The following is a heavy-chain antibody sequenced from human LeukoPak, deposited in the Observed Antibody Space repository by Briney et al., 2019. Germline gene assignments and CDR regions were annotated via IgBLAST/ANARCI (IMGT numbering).Heavy chain of an antibody. CDR2: ISYDGSNK. CDR3: ARDQGPPAGYSSSWYPDYYYGMDV. Sequence: GGSLRLSCAASGSTFSSYAMHWVRQAPGKGLEWVAVISYDGSNKYYADSVKGRFTISRDNSKNTLYLQMNSLRAEDTAVYYCARDQGPPAGYSSSWYPDYYYGMDVWGQGTTVTVSS. D-gene: IGHD6-13*01. J-gene: IGHJ6*02. V-gene: IGHV3-30-3*01. CDR1: GSTFSSYA.